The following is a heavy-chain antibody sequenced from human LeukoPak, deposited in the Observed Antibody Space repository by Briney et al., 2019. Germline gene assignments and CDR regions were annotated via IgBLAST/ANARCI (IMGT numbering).Heavy chain of an antibody. V-gene: IGHV1-2*02. Sequence: GASVKVSCKASGYTFTDYYMHWVRQAPGQGLEWMGWINPNSGGRNYAQKFQGRVTMTRDTSISTAYMELSTLRADDTAVYYCAKELWQWQDGNRPIDHGGQENLLTVSS. CDR1: GYTFTDYY. CDR2: INPNSGGR. D-gene: IGHD3-10*01. J-gene: IGHJ4*02. CDR3: AKELWQWQDGNRPIDH.